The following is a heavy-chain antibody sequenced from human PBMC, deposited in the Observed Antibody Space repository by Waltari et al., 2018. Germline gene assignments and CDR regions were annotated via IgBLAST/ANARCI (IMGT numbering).Heavy chain of an antibody. V-gene: IGHV4-61*01. Sequence: QVQLQESGPGLVKPSETLSLTGTVSGGSVSSGSHSWSWIRQPPGKGLEWIGYIYYSGSTNYNPSLKSRVTISVDTSKNQFSLKLSSVTAADTAVYYCASDYGDSGSYWGQGTLVTVSS. CDR2: IYYSGST. D-gene: IGHD4-17*01. CDR3: ASDYGDSGSY. J-gene: IGHJ4*02. CDR1: GGSVSSGSHS.